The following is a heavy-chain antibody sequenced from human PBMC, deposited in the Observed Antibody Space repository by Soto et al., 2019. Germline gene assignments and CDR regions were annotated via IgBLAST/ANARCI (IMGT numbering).Heavy chain of an antibody. J-gene: IGHJ6*02. D-gene: IGHD6-6*01. V-gene: IGHV3-30*09. CDR3: AKDQSASSNSYHAMDV. CDR1: EFTFSPYP. Sequence: QAQLVESGGGVVQPGRPLRLSCAASEFTFSPYPMHWVRQAPGKGLEWVAVISVDGATKYYADSVKGRFAISRDNSMNTLYLQMNRLRTEDTAVYYCAKDQSASSNSYHAMDVWGPGTTVTVSS. CDR2: ISVDGATK.